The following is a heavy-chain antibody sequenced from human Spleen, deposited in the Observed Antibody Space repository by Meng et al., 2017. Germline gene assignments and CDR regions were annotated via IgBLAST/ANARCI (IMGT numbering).Heavy chain of an antibody. V-gene: IGHV4-34*01. CDR3: ARGGIFGVANWFDP. D-gene: IGHD3-3*01. CDR1: GGSFSDYS. Sequence: QVQLQQWGAGLLKPSETLSLTRAVYGGSFSDYSWTWIRQTPGKGLEWIGDINHSGHTNYTPSLKSRLTISVDTAKNQISLKLTSVTAAETAVYYCARGGIFGVANWFDPWGQGTLVTVSS. J-gene: IGHJ5*02. CDR2: INHSGHT.